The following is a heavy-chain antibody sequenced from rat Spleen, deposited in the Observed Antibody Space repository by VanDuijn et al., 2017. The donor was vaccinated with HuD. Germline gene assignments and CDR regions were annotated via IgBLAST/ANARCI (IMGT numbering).Heavy chain of an antibody. CDR1: GLSFSNYD. D-gene: IGHD1-11*01. V-gene: IGHV5-25*01. CDR3: ALRLDY. CDR2: ISYDGTAT. J-gene: IGHJ2*01. Sequence: EVQLVESGGGAVQPGRSMKLSCAASGLSFSNYDMAWVRQAPTKGLEWVASISYDGTATYYRDSVKGRFTISRDTAQNTLYLQMDSLRSEDTATYYCALRLDYWGQGVMVTVSS.